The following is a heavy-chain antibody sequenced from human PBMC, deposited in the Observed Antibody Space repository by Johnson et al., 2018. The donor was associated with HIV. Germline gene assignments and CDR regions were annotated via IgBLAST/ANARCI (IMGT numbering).Heavy chain of an antibody. CDR1: GFTVNGNY. Sequence: VQLVESGGGLVQPGGSLRLSCAVSGFTVNGNYMSWVRQAPGKGLAWVSVIYSGDTTYYADSVKGRFTISRDNSKNTLHLQMNSLRAEDTAVYYCAKDGATRAFDIWGQGTMVTVSS. CDR2: IYSGDTT. V-gene: IGHV3-66*02. J-gene: IGHJ3*02. CDR3: AKDGATRAFDI. D-gene: IGHD1-26*01.